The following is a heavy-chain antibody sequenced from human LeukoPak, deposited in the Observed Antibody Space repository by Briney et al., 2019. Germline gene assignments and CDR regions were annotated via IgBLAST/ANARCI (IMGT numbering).Heavy chain of an antibody. CDR3: ARDFSPQYYYDSSGYYLDY. CDR2: ISSSSSYI. V-gene: IGHV3-21*01. Sequence: GGSLRLSCAASGFTFSSYSMTWVRQAPGKGLEWVSSISSSSSYIYYADSVKGRFTISRDNAKNSLYLQMNSLRAEDTAVYYCARDFSPQYYYDSSGYYLDYWGQGTLVTVSS. D-gene: IGHD3-22*01. CDR1: GFTFSSYS. J-gene: IGHJ4*02.